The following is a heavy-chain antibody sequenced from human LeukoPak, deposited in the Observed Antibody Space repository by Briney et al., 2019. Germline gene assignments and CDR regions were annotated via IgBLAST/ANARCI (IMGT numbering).Heavy chain of an antibody. CDR2: IKQDGSET. CDR1: GFTFRSYW. V-gene: IGHV3-7*01. Sequence: GGSLRLSCAASGFTFRSYWMTWVRQYPGKGLEWVANIKQDGSETYYADSVKGRFTISRDNAKRSLYLQMNSLRAEDTAVYYCARRYFDYWGQGTQVTVSS. CDR3: ARRYFDY. J-gene: IGHJ4*02.